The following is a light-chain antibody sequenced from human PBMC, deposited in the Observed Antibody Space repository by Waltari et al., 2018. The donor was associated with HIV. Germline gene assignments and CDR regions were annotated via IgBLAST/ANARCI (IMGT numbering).Light chain of an antibody. Sequence: QSVLTQPPSASGTPGQRVTITCSGSSSNNGSNTYNWYQQRPGTAPKLLIYSNNQRPSGVADRFSGSKSGTSASLAISGLQSEDEADYYCAAWDDSLNGVVFGGGTKLTVL. CDR2: SNN. V-gene: IGLV1-44*01. J-gene: IGLJ2*01. CDR1: SSNNGSNT. CDR3: AAWDDSLNGVV.